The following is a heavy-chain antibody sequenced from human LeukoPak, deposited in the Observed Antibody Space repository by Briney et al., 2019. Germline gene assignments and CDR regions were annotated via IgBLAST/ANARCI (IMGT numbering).Heavy chain of an antibody. D-gene: IGHD3-3*01. J-gene: IGHJ6*03. V-gene: IGHV4-39*01. CDR3: ARRTYDFWSGSTSFHYYMDV. Sequence: SETLSLTCTVSGGSISSSSYYWGWIRQPPGKGLEWIGSIYYSGSTYYNPSLKSRVTISVDTSKNQFSLKLSSVTAADTAVYYWARRTYDFWSGSTSFHYYMDVWGKGTTVTVSS. CDR2: IYYSGST. CDR1: GGSISSSSYY.